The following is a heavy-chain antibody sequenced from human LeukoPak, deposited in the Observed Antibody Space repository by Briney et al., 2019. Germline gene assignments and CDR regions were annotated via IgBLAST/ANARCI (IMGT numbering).Heavy chain of an antibody. CDR2: ISGSGGSP. D-gene: IGHD3-10*01. CDR1: GFTFSSYA. CDR3: EVYYATGSPDY. V-gene: IGHV3-23*01. Sequence: GGSLRLSCAASGFTFSSYAMSWVRQAPGKGLEWVSAISGSGGSPYYADSVKGRFTISRDNSKNTVYLQMNSLRAEDTAVYYCEVYYATGSPDYWGQGTLVTVSS. J-gene: IGHJ4*02.